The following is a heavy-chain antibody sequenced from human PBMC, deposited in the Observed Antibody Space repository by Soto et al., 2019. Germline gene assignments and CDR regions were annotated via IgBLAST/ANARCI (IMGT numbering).Heavy chain of an antibody. CDR1: GGSFSSNHW. Sequence: QVQLQESGPGLVKPSGTLSLTCAVSGGSFSSNHWWNWVRQSPGKGLEWIGQIYHSGSPNYNPSLWSRVTISLDDSKNQLSLKLKSVTAADTAVYYCAGAPQPYYYYYGMDVWGQGTTVTVSS. CDR3: AGAPQPYYYYYGMDV. CDR2: IYHSGSP. V-gene: IGHV4-4*02. D-gene: IGHD6-13*01. J-gene: IGHJ6*02.